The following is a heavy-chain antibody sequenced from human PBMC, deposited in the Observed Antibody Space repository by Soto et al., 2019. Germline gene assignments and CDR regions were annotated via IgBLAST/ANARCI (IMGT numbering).Heavy chain of an antibody. CDR1: GYSISSGYY. Sequence: SETLSLTCAVSGYSISSGYYWGWIRQPPGKGLEWIGSIYHSGSTYYNPSLKSRVTISVDTSKNQFSLKLSSVTAADTAVYYCARASRYSSGWYSTDDAFDVWGQGTMVTVSS. J-gene: IGHJ3*01. CDR2: IYHSGST. V-gene: IGHV4-38-2*01. CDR3: ARASRYSSGWYSTDDAFDV. D-gene: IGHD6-19*01.